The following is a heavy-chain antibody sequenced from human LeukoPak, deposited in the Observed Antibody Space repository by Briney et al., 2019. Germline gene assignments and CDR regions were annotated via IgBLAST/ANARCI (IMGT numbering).Heavy chain of an antibody. CDR3: AKDTVDIVATIIDY. J-gene: IGHJ4*02. CDR2: ISGSGGST. D-gene: IGHD5-12*01. CDR1: GFTFSSYA. V-gene: IGHV3-23*01. Sequence: GGSLRLSCAASGFTFSSYAMSWVRQAPGKELEWVSAISGSGGSTYYADSVKGRFTISRDNSKNTLYLQMNSLRAEDTAVYYCAKDTVDIVATIIDYWGQGTLVTVSS.